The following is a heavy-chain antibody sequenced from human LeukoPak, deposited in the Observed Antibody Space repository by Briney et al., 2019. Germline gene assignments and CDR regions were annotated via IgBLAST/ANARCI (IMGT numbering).Heavy chain of an antibody. CDR1: GGSISSYY. V-gene: IGHV4-59*01. CDR3: ARAGRMITFGGVIVSSPFDY. CDR2: IYYSGST. Sequence: SETLSLTCTVSGGSISSYYWSWIRQPPGKGLEWIGYIYYSGSTNYNPSLKSRVTISVDTSKNQFSLKLSSVTAADTAVYYCARAGRMITFGGVIVSSPFDYWGQGTLVTVSS. J-gene: IGHJ4*02. D-gene: IGHD3-16*02.